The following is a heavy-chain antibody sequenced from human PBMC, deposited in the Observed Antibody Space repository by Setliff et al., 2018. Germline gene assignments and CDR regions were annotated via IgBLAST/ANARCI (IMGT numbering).Heavy chain of an antibody. J-gene: IGHJ4*02. Sequence: ASVKVSCKASGYIFTDYYMHWVRQAPGQELGWMGRINPNSGGTNYAQKFQGRVTITRDTSASTAYMELSSLRSEDTAVYYCARSGPYSSSSHFDYWGQGTLVTVSS. V-gene: IGHV1-2*06. CDR3: ARSGPYSSSSHFDY. CDR2: INPNSGGT. D-gene: IGHD6-13*01. CDR1: GYIFTDYY.